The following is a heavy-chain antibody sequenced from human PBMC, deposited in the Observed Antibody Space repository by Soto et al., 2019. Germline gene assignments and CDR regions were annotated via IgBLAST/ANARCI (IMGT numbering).Heavy chain of an antibody. V-gene: IGHV4-59*01. CDR1: GGSISSYY. CDR2: IYNSGRT. D-gene: IGHD2-2*01. CDR3: ARTSCISTSCYFYFDS. Sequence: QVQLQESGPGLVRPSETLSLTCTVSGGSISSYYWSWIRQPPGKGLEWIGCIYNSGRTNYNPSLKSRVTISVDTSKNQFSLKLSSVTAADTAVYYCARTSCISTSCYFYFDSWGQGTLVTVSS. J-gene: IGHJ4*02.